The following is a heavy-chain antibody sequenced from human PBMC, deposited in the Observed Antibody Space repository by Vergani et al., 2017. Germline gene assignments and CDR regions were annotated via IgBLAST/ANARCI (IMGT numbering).Heavy chain of an antibody. V-gene: IGHV2-5*01. Sequence: QITLKESGPTLVKPTQTLTLTCTFSGFSLSTSGVGVGWIRQPPGKALEWLALIYWNDDKRYSPSLKSRLTITKDTSKNQVVLTMTNMDPVDTATYYCAHRGMYYYDSSGYSYFDHWGQGTLVTVSS. D-gene: IGHD3-22*01. J-gene: IGHJ4*02. CDR2: IYWNDDK. CDR3: AHRGMYYYDSSGYSYFDH. CDR1: GFSLSTSGVG.